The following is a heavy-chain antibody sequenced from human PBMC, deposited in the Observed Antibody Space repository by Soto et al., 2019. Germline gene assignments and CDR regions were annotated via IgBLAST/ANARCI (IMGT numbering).Heavy chain of an antibody. J-gene: IGHJ4*02. Sequence: QVHLVQSGAEVRKPGASVKISCKASGYTFTNYAVHWVRQAPGQRLECMGWINSNNGNKEYSQKFQDRVTITRATSASTVYMALHSLSSEDTAVYYCARDRVSRRFDYWGQGTLVTVSS. V-gene: IGHV1-3*04. CDR2: INSNNGNK. CDR3: ARDRVSRRFDY. D-gene: IGHD3-16*02. CDR1: GYTFTNYA.